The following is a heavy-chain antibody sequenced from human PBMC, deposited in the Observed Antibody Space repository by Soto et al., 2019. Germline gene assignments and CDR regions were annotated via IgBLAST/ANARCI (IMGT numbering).Heavy chain of an antibody. V-gene: IGHV2-5*02. CDR1: GFSLTTNGVG. CDR3: AHGRGSDSWSASQNGFDP. D-gene: IGHD3-3*01. Sequence: QITLKESGPTLVKPTQTLTLTCSFSGFSLTTNGVGVGWIRQPPGKALEWLAVIYWDDEKRYSPSLNNRLALTRDSSKNQVVLTMTNMDPMDTATYFCAHGRGSDSWSASQNGFDPWGQGTLVTVSS. CDR2: IYWDDEK. J-gene: IGHJ5*02.